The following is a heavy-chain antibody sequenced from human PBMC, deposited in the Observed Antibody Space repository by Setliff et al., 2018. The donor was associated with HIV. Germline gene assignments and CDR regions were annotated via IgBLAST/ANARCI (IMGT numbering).Heavy chain of an antibody. J-gene: IGHJ4*02. V-gene: IGHV4-4*07. D-gene: IGHD3-22*01. Sequence: SETLSLPCTVSGGSINTYYWSWIRQPAGKGLEWIGRFYTSGSTNYNPSLKSRVTMSVDTSKNQFSLKLSSVTAADTAVYYCARDRLTYYFDYWGQGILVTVSS. CDR3: ARDRLTYYFDY. CDR2: FYTSGST. CDR1: GGSINTYY.